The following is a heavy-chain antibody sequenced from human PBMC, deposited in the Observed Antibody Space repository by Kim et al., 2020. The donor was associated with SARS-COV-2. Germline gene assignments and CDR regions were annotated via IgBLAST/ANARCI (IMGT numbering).Heavy chain of an antibody. CDR1: GFDFTSYT. D-gene: IGHD6-19*01. V-gene: IGHV3-30*18. CDR3: AKEKAAGLWLFDH. Sequence: GGSLRLSCAASGFDFTSYTIHWVRQAPGKGLEWVAVMYRDGSNTFYRDSVKGRFTISRDNSQNTLFLQMNSLGPEDTAVYYCAKEKAAGLWLFDHWGQGTLVTVSS. J-gene: IGHJ4*02. CDR2: MYRDGSNT.